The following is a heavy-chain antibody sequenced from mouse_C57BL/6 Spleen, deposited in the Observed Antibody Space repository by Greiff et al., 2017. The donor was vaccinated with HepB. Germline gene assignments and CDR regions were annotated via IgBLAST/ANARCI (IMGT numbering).Heavy chain of an antibody. J-gene: IGHJ1*03. Sequence: VQLQQPGAELVMPGASVKLSCKASGYTFTSYWMHWVKQRPGQGLEWIGEIDPSDSYTNYNQKFKGKSTLTVDKSSSTAYMQLSSLTSEDSAVYYCARKITTVVEGYFDVWGTVTTVTVSS. D-gene: IGHD1-1*01. CDR1: GYTFTSYW. V-gene: IGHV1-69*01. CDR2: IDPSDSYT. CDR3: ARKITTVVEGYFDV.